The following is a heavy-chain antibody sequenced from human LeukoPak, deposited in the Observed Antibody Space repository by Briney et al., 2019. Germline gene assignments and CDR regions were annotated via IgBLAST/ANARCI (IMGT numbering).Heavy chain of an antibody. CDR1: GGSISSYY. J-gene: IGHJ6*03. V-gene: IGHV4-59*01. CDR3: ARADYGGTYYYYYYMDV. CDR2: IYYSGST. Sequence: SETLSLTCTVSGGSISSYYWSWIRQLPGKGLEWIGYIYYSGSTNYNPSLKSRVTISVDTSKNQFSLKLSSVTAADTAVYYCARADYGGTYYYYYYMDVWGKGTTVTVSS. D-gene: IGHD4-23*01.